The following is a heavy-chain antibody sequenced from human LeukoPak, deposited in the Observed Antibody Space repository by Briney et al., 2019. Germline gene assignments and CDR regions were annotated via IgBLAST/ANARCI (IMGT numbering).Heavy chain of an antibody. CDR3: ARRRQYDSSLYWNFDI. D-gene: IGHD6-6*01. V-gene: IGHV4-34*01. CDR1: GGSFSGYY. Sequence: KPSETPLTTCAVYGGSFSGYYWSWIRQSPGKGLEWIGEINHSGSTNYNPSLKSLVTISVDTSKNQFSLRLSSVTAADTAVYYCARRRQYDSSLYWNFDIWGRGTLVTVSS. CDR2: INHSGST. J-gene: IGHJ2*01.